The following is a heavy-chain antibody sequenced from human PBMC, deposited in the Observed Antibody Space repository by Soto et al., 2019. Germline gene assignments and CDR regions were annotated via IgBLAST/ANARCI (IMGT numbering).Heavy chain of an antibody. CDR3: TSSLTTVTTLSTFVFDY. CDR1: GGSVSIGSYY. Sequence: SEALSLTCTVSGGSVSIGSYYWSWIRQPPGKGLEWIGYIYYSGSTNYNPSLKSRVTISVDTSKKQFSLKLSSVTAAETVVYYCTSSLTTVTTLSTFVFDYWGPGT. D-gene: IGHD4-17*01. CDR2: IYYSGST. J-gene: IGHJ4*02. V-gene: IGHV4-61*01.